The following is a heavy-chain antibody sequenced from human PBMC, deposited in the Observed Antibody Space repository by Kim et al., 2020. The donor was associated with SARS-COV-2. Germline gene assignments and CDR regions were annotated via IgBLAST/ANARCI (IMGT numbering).Heavy chain of an antibody. CDR2: INHSGST. CDR3: ARGHYYYGMDV. Sequence: SETLSLTCAVYGGSFSGYYWSWIRQPPGKGLEWIGEINHSGSTNYNPSLKSRVTISVDTSKNQFSLKLSSVTAADTAVYYCARGHYYYGMDVWGQGTTVTVSS. V-gene: IGHV4-34*01. CDR1: GGSFSGYY. J-gene: IGHJ6*02.